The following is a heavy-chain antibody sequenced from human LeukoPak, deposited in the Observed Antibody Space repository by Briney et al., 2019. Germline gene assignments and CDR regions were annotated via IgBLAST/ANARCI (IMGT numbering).Heavy chain of an antibody. J-gene: IGHJ6*02. CDR1: GGSISSSSHY. D-gene: IGHD5-12*01. V-gene: IGHV4-39*07. CDR3: ARVASRWLRSDYYYGMDV. Sequence: SETLSLTCTVSGGSISSSSHYWGWIRQPPGKGLEWIGSIYYSGSTYYNPSLKSRVTISVDTSKNQFSLKLSSVTAADTAMYYCARVASRWLRSDYYYGMDVWGQGTTVTVSS. CDR2: IYYSGST.